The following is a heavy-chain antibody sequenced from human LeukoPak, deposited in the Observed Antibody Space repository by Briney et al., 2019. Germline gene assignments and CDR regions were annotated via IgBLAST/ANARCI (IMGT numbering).Heavy chain of an antibody. CDR1: GGSISSSSYY. CDR3: AKERNYVDTAFDY. CDR2: IYYSGNT. Sequence: SETLSLTCSVSGGSISSSSYYWGWIRQPPGKGLEWIGSIYYSGNTYYNPSLKSRVTISVDTSKNQFSLKLSSVTAADTAVYYCAKERNYVDTAFDYWGQGTLVTVSS. D-gene: IGHD5-18*01. V-gene: IGHV4-39*02. J-gene: IGHJ4*02.